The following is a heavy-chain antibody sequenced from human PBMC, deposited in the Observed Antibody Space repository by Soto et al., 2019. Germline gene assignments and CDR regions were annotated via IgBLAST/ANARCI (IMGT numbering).Heavy chain of an antibody. CDR2: INPTLDST. V-gene: IGHV1-69*09. Sequence: QEQVXQSXXAXKEPGSSVKVSCRASGIMSSGYGFSWVRQAPGQGLEWVGRINPTLDSTQYAQNLQGRVSITVDKSTDTAYLEVTSLRLEDTAIYFCATMKRARLDSWGRGTVVTVSS. J-gene: IGHJ4*02. CDR3: ATMKRARLDS. CDR1: GIMSSGYG. D-gene: IGHD6-25*01.